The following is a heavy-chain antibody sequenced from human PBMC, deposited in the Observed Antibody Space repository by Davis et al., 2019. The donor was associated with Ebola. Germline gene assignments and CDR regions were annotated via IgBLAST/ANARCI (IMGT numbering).Heavy chain of an antibody. CDR2: ISYDGINK. J-gene: IGHJ4*02. CDR1: GFIFSGYS. V-gene: IGHV3-30-3*01. CDR3: ANLEWVNPDY. D-gene: IGHD3-3*01. Sequence: PGGSLRLSCAASGFIFSGYSMHWVRQAPGKGLEWVAVISYDGINKYYADSVEGRFTISRDNAKNSLYLQMNSLRAEDTAVYYCANLEWVNPDYWGQGVLVTVSS.